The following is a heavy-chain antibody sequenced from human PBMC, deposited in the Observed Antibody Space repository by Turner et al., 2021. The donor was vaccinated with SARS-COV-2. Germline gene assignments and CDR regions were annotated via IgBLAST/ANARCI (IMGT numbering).Heavy chain of an antibody. CDR1: GFTFSTYG. CDR2: ISYDGSNE. D-gene: IGHD1-26*01. J-gene: IGHJ4*02. CDR3: ARSRGGSYVGGFDY. Sequence: QVQLVDSGGGVVQPGGSLRLSCSASGFTFSTYGINWVRQAPGKGLEWVAVISYDGSNEYSADSVKGRFTISRDNSKNTLYLQMISLRAEDTAVYYCARSRGGSYVGGFDYWGQGTLVIVSS. V-gene: IGHV3-30*06.